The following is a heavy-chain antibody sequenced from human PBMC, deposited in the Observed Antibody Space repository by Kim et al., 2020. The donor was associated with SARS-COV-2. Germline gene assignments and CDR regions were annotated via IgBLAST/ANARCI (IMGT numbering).Heavy chain of an antibody. CDR3: ARSNRAIWRTYYYDSSCYPIFDY. CDR2: IYPGDSDT. V-gene: IGHV5-51*01. CDR1: GYSFTSYW. Sequence: GESLKISCKGSGYSFTSYWIGWVRQMPGKGLEWMGIIYPGDSDTRYSPSFQGQVTISADKSISTAYLQWSSLKASDTAMYYCARSNRAIWRTYYYDSSCYPIFDYWGQGTLVTVSS. J-gene: IGHJ4*02. D-gene: IGHD3-22*01.